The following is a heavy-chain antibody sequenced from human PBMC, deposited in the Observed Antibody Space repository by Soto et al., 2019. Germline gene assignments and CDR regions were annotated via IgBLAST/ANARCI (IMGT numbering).Heavy chain of an antibody. CDR3: ASSSHDAFDI. J-gene: IGHJ3*02. CDR1: GFTFSSYG. V-gene: IGHV3-33*01. CDR2: IWYDGSNK. Sequence: QVQLVESGGGVVQPGRSLRLSCAASGFTFSSYGMHWVRQAPGKGLEGVAVIWYDGSNKYYADSVKGRFTISRDNSKNTLYLQMNSLRAEDTAVYYCASSSHDAFDIWGQGTMVTVSS.